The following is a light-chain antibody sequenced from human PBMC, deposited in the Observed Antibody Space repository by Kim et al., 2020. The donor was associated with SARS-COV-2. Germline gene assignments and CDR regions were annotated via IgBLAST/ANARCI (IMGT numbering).Light chain of an antibody. CDR3: SSYAGSSNLV. Sequence: QSALTQPPSASGSPGQSVTISCTGTSSDVGSYNSVSWYQQHPGKAPKLMIYAVSQRPSGVPDRFSGSKSGNTASLTVSGLQAEDEADYYCSSYAGSSNLVFGGGTQLTVL. CDR1: SSDVGSYNS. J-gene: IGLJ2*01. CDR2: AVS. V-gene: IGLV2-8*01.